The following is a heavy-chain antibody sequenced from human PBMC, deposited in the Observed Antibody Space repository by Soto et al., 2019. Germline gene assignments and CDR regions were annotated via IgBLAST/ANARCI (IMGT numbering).Heavy chain of an antibody. CDR2: ISAYNGNT. J-gene: IGHJ4*02. CDR3: ARGLETYYYGSGSYYSFDY. CDR1: GYTFTSYG. D-gene: IGHD3-10*01. Sequence: ASVKVSCKTSGYTFTSYGVSWVRQATGQGLEWMGWISAYNGNTNYAQKLQGRVTMTTDTSTSTAYMELRSLRSDDTAVYYCARGLETYYYGSGSYYSFDYWGQGTLVTVSS. V-gene: IGHV1-18*01.